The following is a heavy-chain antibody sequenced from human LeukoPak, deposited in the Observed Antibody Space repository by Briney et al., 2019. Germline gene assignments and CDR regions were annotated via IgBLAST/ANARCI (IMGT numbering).Heavy chain of an antibody. J-gene: IGHJ4*02. CDR1: GYTFTGYY. CDR2: INPNSGGT. Sequence: ASVKVSCKASGYTFTGYYMHWVRQAPGQGLEWMGRINPNSGGTNYAQKFQGRVTMTRDTSISTAYMELRSLRSDDTAVYYCARDPYGDYRALDYWGQGTLVTVSS. D-gene: IGHD4-17*01. CDR3: ARDPYGDYRALDY. V-gene: IGHV1-2*06.